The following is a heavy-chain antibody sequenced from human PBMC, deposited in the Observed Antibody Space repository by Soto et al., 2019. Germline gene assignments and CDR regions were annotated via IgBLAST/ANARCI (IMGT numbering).Heavy chain of an antibody. CDR3: ARLANYDILTGYYAGGWTPDEAYYYYGMDV. J-gene: IGHJ6*02. V-gene: IGHV5-10-1*01. Sequence: GESLKISCKGSGYSFTSYWISWVRQMPGKGLEWMGRIDPSDSYTNYSPSFQGHVTISADKSISTAYLQWSSLKASDTAMYYCARLANYDILTGYYAGGWTPDEAYYYYGMDVWGQRTTVTVSS. D-gene: IGHD3-9*01. CDR1: GYSFTSYW. CDR2: IDPSDSYT.